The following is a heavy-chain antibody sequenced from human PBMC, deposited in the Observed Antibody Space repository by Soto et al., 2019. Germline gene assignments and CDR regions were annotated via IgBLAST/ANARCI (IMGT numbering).Heavy chain of an antibody. D-gene: IGHD3-10*01. CDR3: VTGVLS. J-gene: IGHJ1*01. CDR1: GGSISSGGYY. Sequence: QVQLQESGPGLVKASQTLSLTCNVSGGSISSGGYYWTWIRQHPGKGLEWIGNIHHSGSTFYNPSLKSRVSISVDTSKNQFSLRLRSVTAADTAVYFCVTGVLSWGQGTLVTVSS. CDR2: IHHSGST. V-gene: IGHV4-31*03.